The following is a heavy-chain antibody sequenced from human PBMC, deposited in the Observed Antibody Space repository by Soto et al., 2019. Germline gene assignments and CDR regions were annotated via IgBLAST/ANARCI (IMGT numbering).Heavy chain of an antibody. D-gene: IGHD3-10*01. CDR3: ATLLWFRDTNVDY. J-gene: IGHJ4*02. CDR1: GFTFSSYS. Sequence: GGSLRLSCAASGFTFSSYSMNWVRQAPGKGLEWVSSISSSSSYIYYADSVKGRFTISRDNAKNSLYLQMNSLRAEDTAVYYCATLLWFRDTNVDYWGQGTLVTVSS. V-gene: IGHV3-21*01. CDR2: ISSSSSYI.